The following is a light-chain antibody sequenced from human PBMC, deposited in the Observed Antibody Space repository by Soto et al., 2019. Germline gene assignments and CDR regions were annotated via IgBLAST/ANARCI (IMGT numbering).Light chain of an antibody. J-gene: IGLJ3*02. Sequence: QAVVTQPPSASGTPGQGVTISCSGSGSNIASNTVNWYQHLPGTAPKLLIYNNNQRPSGVPDRFSGSKSGTSASLAISGLQSEDEADYYCATWDDSLNGVVFGGGTKVTVL. CDR3: ATWDDSLNGVV. CDR2: NNN. V-gene: IGLV1-44*01. CDR1: GSNIASNT.